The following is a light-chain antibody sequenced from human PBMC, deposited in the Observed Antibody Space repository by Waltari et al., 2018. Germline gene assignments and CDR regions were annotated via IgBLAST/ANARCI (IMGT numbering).Light chain of an antibody. J-gene: IGLJ2*01. V-gene: IGLV2-14*03. CDR3: SSYISSSTLEL. CDR2: DVS. CDR1: SSDVGGYNY. Sequence: QSALTQPASVSGSPGQSITISCTGTSSDVGGYNYVSWYQQHPGKAPKLMISDVSNRPSGVSNRCSGSKSGHTASLTISGLQAEDEADYYCSSYISSSTLELFGGGTSLTVL.